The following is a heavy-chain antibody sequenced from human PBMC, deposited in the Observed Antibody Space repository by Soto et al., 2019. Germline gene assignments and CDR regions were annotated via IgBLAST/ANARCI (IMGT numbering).Heavy chain of an antibody. CDR3: AKDLGKYYCDCIGYRSPDHFDY. CDR2: VNGSGGIA. J-gene: IGHJ4*02. V-gene: IGHV3-23*01. Sequence: LRLSCAASGFTVISYARSWVRQAPGKGLEWVQGVNGSGGIAHYADSVKGRSPISRDNPTNTLYLQMNSLSAEDTAVYYCAKDLGKYYCDCIGYRSPDHFDYWGRGTLVTVSS. CDR1: GFTVISYA. D-gene: IGHD3-22*01.